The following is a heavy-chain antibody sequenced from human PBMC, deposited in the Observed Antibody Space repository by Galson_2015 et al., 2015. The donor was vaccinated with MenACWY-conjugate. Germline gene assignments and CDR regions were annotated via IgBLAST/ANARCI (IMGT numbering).Heavy chain of an antibody. D-gene: IGHD6-19*01. CDR3: AREYKGTEQWLFDFDY. CDR1: GFTFSSYW. CDR2: IKQDGSEK. Sequence: SLRLSCAASGFTFSSYWMSWVRQAPGKGLEWVANIKQDGSEKYYVDSVKGRFTISRDNAENSLYLQMNSLRAEDTAVYYCAREYKGTEQWLFDFDYWGQRTLVTVSS. J-gene: IGHJ4*02. V-gene: IGHV3-7*03.